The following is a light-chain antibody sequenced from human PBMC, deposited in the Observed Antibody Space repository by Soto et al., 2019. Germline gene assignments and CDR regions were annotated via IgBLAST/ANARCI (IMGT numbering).Light chain of an antibody. CDR2: DAS. Sequence: EVVMTQSPATLSVPPGERATLSCRASQSISTKLAWYQQKPGQAPRLLIYDASTRATGVPARFSGSGSGTEFTLTISSLQSEDFAVYYCQQYNVWPPYSFGQGTNLEIK. CDR1: QSISTK. J-gene: IGKJ2*03. V-gene: IGKV3-15*01. CDR3: QQYNVWPPYS.